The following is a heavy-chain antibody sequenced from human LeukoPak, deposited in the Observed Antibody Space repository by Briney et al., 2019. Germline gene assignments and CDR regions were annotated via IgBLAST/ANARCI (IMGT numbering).Heavy chain of an antibody. CDR1: GGTFSSYA. Sequence: SVKVSCKASGGTFSSYAISWVRQAPGRGLEWMGRIIPILGIANYAQKFQGRVTITADKSTSTAYMELSSLRSEDTAVYYCARDAPPTIVADDYWGQGTLVTVSS. V-gene: IGHV1-69*04. J-gene: IGHJ4*02. CDR2: IIPILGIA. CDR3: ARDAPPTIVADDY. D-gene: IGHD2-15*01.